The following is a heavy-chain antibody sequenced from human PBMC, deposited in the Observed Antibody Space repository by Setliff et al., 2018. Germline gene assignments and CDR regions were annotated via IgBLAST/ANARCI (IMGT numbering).Heavy chain of an antibody. D-gene: IGHD3-9*01. CDR1: GGTFSSYG. J-gene: IGHJ6*03. Sequence: EASVKVSCKASGGTFSSYGISWVRQAPGQGLEWMGWISGSTDNTNYAQKFRGRVTLTKDTSTNTKYMEVSRLRSDDTAVYFCARDGDILTTYYIYYYYMDVWGKGTTVTAP. CDR3: ARDGDILTTYYIYYYYMDV. V-gene: IGHV1-18*01. CDR2: ISGSTDNT.